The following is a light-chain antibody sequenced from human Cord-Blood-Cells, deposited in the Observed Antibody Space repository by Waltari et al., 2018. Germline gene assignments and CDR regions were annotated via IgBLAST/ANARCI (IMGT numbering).Light chain of an antibody. CDR3: QQYYSTPLT. CDR2: WAS. J-gene: IGKJ4*01. Sequence: DIVMTQSPDSLAVSLGERATINCKSSQSVLYSSNNTNYLAWYQQKPGQPHKLLIYWASTWESGVPDRFSGSGSGTDFTLTISSLQAEDVAVYYCQQYYSTPLTFGVGTKVEIK. V-gene: IGKV4-1*01. CDR1: QSVLYSSNNTNY.